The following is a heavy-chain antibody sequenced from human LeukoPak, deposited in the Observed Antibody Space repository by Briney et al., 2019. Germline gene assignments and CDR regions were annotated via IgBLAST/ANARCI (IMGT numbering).Heavy chain of an antibody. CDR2: ISWNSGSI. CDR1: GFTFDDYA. CDR3: AKADSSGYPVPYYGMDV. J-gene: IGHJ6*02. V-gene: IGHV3-9*01. Sequence: PGRSLRLSCAASGFTFDDYAMHWVRQAPGKGLEWVSGISWNSGSIGYADSVNGRFTISRDNAKNSLYLQMNSLRPEDTALYYCAKADSSGYPVPYYGMDVWGQGTTVTVSS. D-gene: IGHD3-22*01.